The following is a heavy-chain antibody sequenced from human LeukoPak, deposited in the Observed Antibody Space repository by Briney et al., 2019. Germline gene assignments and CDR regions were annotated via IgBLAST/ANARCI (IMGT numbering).Heavy chain of an antibody. Sequence: SETLSLTCTVSGGSISSYYWGWIRQPPGKGLEWIGSVYYSGSTYYNPSLKSRVTISVDTSKNQFSLKLTSVTAADTAVYFCARDQEHCSGTSCYPYWYDSWGQGTLVTVSS. J-gene: IGHJ5*01. CDR1: GGSISSYY. CDR3: ARDQEHCSGTSCYPYWYDS. V-gene: IGHV4-39*07. CDR2: VYYSGST. D-gene: IGHD2-2*01.